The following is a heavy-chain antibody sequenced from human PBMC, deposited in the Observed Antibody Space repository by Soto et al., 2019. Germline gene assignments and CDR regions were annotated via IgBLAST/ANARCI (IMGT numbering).Heavy chain of an antibody. CDR2: IHYTGNT. Sequence: PSETLALTCTVSGGSISDYYWNWIRQPPGKGLEWIVFIHYTGNTNYDPSLKSQVAISVDTSKNQFSVKWTSVTAADTAVYYCARGTPYRRNDDWFDTWGQGTLVTVSS. J-gene: IGHJ5*02. D-gene: IGHD3-16*02. CDR3: ARGTPYRRNDDWFDT. V-gene: IGHV4-59*01. CDR1: GGSISDYY.